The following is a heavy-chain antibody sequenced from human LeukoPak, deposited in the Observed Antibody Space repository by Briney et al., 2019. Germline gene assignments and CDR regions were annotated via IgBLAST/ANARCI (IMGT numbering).Heavy chain of an antibody. Sequence: PSETLSLTCAVYAGSFSGYYWSWIRQPPGKGLEWSGEINHSGSTNYNPSLKSRVTISVDTSKNQFSLKLSSVTAADTAVYYCARDGDCFDYWGQGTLVTVSS. CDR3: ARDGDCFDY. CDR2: INHSGST. D-gene: IGHD4-17*01. V-gene: IGHV4-34*01. J-gene: IGHJ4*02. CDR1: AGSFSGYY.